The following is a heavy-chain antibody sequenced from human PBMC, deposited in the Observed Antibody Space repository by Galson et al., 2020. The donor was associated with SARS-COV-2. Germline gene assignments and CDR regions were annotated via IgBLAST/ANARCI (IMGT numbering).Heavy chain of an antibody. J-gene: IGHJ4*02. Sequence: KIGESLKISRKASGYNFNSDWIGWVRQMPGKGLEWMGIIYPGDSETRYSLSFQGQVTMSADKSINTAYLQWSSLKASDTAMYFCARVRSGNYIYDYWGQGTLVTVSS. CDR1: GYNFNSDW. CDR2: IYPGDSET. V-gene: IGHV5-51*01. D-gene: IGHD1-26*01. CDR3: ARVRSGNYIYDY.